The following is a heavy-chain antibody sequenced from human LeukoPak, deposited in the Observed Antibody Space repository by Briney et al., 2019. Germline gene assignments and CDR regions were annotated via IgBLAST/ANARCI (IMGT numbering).Heavy chain of an antibody. J-gene: IGHJ3*02. V-gene: IGHV1-2*02. Sequence: GASVKVFYKASAYTFTGYYLHWVRQAPGQGFQWMGWLDPNNGDTEYAQKFQGRVTMTRDRSISTAYMNLGRLTSDDTAVYYCARRSRNGLDAFDIWGQGTMVTVSS. CDR1: AYTFTGYY. CDR2: LDPNNGDT. D-gene: IGHD1-14*01. CDR3: ARRSRNGLDAFDI.